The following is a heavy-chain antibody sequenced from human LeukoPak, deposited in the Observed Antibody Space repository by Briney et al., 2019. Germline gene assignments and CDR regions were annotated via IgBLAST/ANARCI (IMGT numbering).Heavy chain of an antibody. CDR2: IDPRDSYT. V-gene: IGHV5-10-1*01. J-gene: IGHJ4*02. CDR3: ARRMVRGLTDYYFDY. CDR1: GYRFSSYW. Sequence: GAALLISSEGSGYRFSSYWITWVRPMPGKGLAWMGTIDPRDSYTNYSPSFQGHVIISVDKSTSTAYVQWSSLKASDTAMYYCARRMVRGLTDYYFDYWGQGTLVTVSS. D-gene: IGHD3-10*01.